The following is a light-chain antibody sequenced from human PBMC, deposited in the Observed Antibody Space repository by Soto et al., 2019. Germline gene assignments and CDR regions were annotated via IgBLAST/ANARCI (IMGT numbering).Light chain of an antibody. Sequence: DIQMTQSPSSLSASVGDRVTITCRTSQNIYNYLNWYQQRPGKAPKLLIYAASTLQSGVPSRFSGSGSGTDFTLAISSLQPEDFATYYCQQSYIDPWGTCGQGTKVESK. CDR2: AAS. V-gene: IGKV1-39*01. J-gene: IGKJ1*01. CDR3: QQSYIDPWGT. CDR1: QNIYNY.